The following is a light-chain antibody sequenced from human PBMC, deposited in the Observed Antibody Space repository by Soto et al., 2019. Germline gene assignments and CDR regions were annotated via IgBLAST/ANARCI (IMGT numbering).Light chain of an antibody. Sequence: EIVLTQSPGTLSLSPGERATLSCRASQSVTSSYLAWYQQKPGQAPRLLIYGASSRATGIPDRFSGSGSGTDFTRTISRLEPEDFAVYFCQQYGSAPLTFGGGTKVVIK. CDR1: QSVTSSY. V-gene: IGKV3-20*01. CDR2: GAS. CDR3: QQYGSAPLT. J-gene: IGKJ4*01.